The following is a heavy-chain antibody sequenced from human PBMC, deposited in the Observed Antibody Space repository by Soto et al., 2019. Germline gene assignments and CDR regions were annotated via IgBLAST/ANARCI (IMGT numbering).Heavy chain of an antibody. CDR2: IIPSFETT. Sequence: QVQLVQSGAEVKKPGSSVKVSCKASGGTFSNYAFSWVRQVPGQGLEWMGGIIPSFETTNYAQKFQGRVTITAEESTSTTYLELSSRSSEVKAVSICARDRIQAAIYFRYYAMDVGSQGTKVTVSS. D-gene: IGHD2-2*01. CDR3: ARDRIQAAIYFRYYAMDV. V-gene: IGHV1-69*01. J-gene: IGHJ6*02. CDR1: GGTFSNYA.